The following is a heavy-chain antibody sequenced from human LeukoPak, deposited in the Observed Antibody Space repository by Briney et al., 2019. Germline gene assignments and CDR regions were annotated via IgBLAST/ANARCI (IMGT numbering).Heavy chain of an antibody. Sequence: PSETLSLTCAVYGGSFIGFHWNWIRQPPGKGLEWIGDIYYSGSTNYNPSLKSRVTISVDTSKKQFSLKLRSVTAADTAVYYCARVLRDGYNREAFDYWGQGTLVTVSS. CDR2: IYYSGST. J-gene: IGHJ4*02. V-gene: IGHV4-34*01. CDR3: ARVLRDGYNREAFDY. D-gene: IGHD5-24*01. CDR1: GGSFIGFH.